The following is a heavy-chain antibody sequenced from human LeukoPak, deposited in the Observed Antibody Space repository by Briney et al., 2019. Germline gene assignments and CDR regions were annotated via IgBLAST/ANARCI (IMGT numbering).Heavy chain of an antibody. J-gene: IGHJ3*02. CDR1: GFTLSSYW. CDR3: ARFLSGDGYNNHDAFDI. V-gene: IGHV3-74*01. CDR2: INSDGSGI. D-gene: IGHD5-24*01. Sequence: PGGSLRLSCAVSGFTLSSYWMHWVRQLPGKGLVWVSRINSDGSGISYAGSVKGRFTISRDNAKNTLYLQMNSLRAEDTAVYYRARFLSGDGYNNHDAFDIWGQGTMVTVSS.